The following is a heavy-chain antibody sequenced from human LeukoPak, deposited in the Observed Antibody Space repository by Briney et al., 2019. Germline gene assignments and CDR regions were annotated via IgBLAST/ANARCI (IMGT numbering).Heavy chain of an antibody. CDR3: ASINNWVDS. J-gene: IGHJ5*01. Sequence: GGSLGLSCAASGFSFSNSEMNWVRQAPGKGLEWVSYISSGGSTIYYADSVKGRFTISRDNAKNSLYLQMNSLRADDTAVYYCASINNWVDSWGQGTLVTVSS. V-gene: IGHV3-48*03. CDR1: GFSFSNSE. CDR2: ISSGGSTI.